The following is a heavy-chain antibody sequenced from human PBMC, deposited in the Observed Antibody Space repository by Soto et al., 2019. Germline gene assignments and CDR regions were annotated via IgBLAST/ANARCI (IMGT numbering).Heavy chain of an antibody. CDR3: ARDYFDFSPARDGMDV. D-gene: IGHD3-9*01. CDR1: GFTFSSYG. J-gene: IGHJ6*02. CDR2: IWYDGSNK. Sequence: PGGSLRLSCAASGFTFSSYGMHWVRQAPGKGLEWVAVIWYDGSNKYYADSVKGRFTISRDNSKSTLYLQMNSLRAEDTAVYYCARDYFDFSPARDGMDVWGQGTTVTVSS. V-gene: IGHV3-33*01.